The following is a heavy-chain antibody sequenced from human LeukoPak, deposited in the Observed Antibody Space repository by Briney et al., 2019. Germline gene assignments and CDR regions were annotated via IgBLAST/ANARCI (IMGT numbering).Heavy chain of an antibody. CDR3: ARNYVWGSPGEFDY. CDR1: GFTFSAYA. J-gene: IGHJ4*02. V-gene: IGHV3-74*01. D-gene: IGHD3-16*01. Sequence: GGSLRLSCAASGFTFSAYAMSWVRQAPGKGLEWVSRINTDGSSTSYADSVKGRFTISRDNAKNTLYLQMNSLRAEDTAVYYCARNYVWGSPGEFDYWGQGTLVTVSS. CDR2: INTDGSST.